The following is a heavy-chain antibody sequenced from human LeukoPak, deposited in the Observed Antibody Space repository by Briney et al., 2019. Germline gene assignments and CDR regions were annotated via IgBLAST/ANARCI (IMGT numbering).Heavy chain of an antibody. V-gene: IGHV3-30-3*01. J-gene: IGHJ1*01. CDR2: ISYDGSNK. Sequence: GGSLRLSCAASGFTFSSYAMHWVRQAPGKGPEWVAVISYDGSNKYYADSVKGRFTISRDNSKNTLYLQMNSLRAEDTAVYYCARDIRVGSGYYQHWGQGTLVTVSS. D-gene: IGHD3-22*01. CDR1: GFTFSSYA. CDR3: ARDIRVGSGYYQH.